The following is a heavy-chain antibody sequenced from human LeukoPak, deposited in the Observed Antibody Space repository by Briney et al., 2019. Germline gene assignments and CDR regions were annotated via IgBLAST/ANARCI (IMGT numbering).Heavy chain of an antibody. Sequence: ASVKVSCKASGGTFSTYTISWVRQAPGQGLEWMGGIIPIFGTANYAQKFQGRVTITADESTSTAYMELSSLRSEDTAVYYCARSPGVVNFNRGANYFDYWGQGTLVTVSS. CDR1: GGTFSTYT. J-gene: IGHJ4*02. V-gene: IGHV1-69*13. CDR3: ARSPGVVNFNRGANYFDY. D-gene: IGHD3-22*01. CDR2: IIPIFGTA.